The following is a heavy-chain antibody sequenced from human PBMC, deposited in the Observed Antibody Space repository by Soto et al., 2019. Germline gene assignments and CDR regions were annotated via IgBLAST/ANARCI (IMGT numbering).Heavy chain of an antibody. Sequence: GASVKVSFKASGYTFTSYAMHWVRQAPGQRLEWMGWINAGNGNTKYSQKFQGRVTITRDTSASIAYMELSSLRSEDTAVYYCARSSDGSSWYVNWFDPWGQGTLVTVSS. CDR3: ARSSDGSSWYVNWFDP. D-gene: IGHD6-13*01. V-gene: IGHV1-3*01. J-gene: IGHJ5*02. CDR2: INAGNGNT. CDR1: GYTFTSYA.